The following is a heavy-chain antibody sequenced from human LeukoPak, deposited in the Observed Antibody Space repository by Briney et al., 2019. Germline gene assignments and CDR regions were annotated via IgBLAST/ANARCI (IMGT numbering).Heavy chain of an antibody. CDR1: GGSISSSSW. CDR3: ARAALVSQWLVPRRYYFDY. CDR2: IYHSGST. D-gene: IGHD6-19*01. V-gene: IGHV4-4*02. J-gene: IGHJ4*02. Sequence: GTLSLTCAVSGGSISSSSWWSWVRQPPGKGLEWIGEIYHSGSTNYNPSLKSRVTISVDKSKNQFSLKLSSVTAADTAVYYCARAALVSQWLVPRRYYFDYWGQGTLVTVSS.